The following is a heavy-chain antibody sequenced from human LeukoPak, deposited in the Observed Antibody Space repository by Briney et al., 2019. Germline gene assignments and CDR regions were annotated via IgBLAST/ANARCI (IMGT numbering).Heavy chain of an antibody. CDR1: GFTFSSYA. J-gene: IGHJ4*02. Sequence: PGRSLRLSCAASGFTFSSYAMHWVRQAPGKGLEWVAVISYDGSNKYYADSVKGRFTISRDNSKNTLYLQMNSLRADDTAVYYCARDAYSSGWYDYWGQGTLVTVSS. CDR2: ISYDGSNK. V-gene: IGHV3-30-3*01. D-gene: IGHD6-19*01. CDR3: ARDAYSSGWYDY.